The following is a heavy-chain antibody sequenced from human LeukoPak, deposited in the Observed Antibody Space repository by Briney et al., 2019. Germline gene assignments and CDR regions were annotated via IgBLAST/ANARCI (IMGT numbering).Heavy chain of an antibody. V-gene: IGHV4-59*08. CDR2: IYYSGST. D-gene: IGHD1-14*01. CDR3: ARGNREDYFDY. Sequence: PSETLSLTCTVSGGSISSYYWSWIRQPPGKGLEWIGYIYYSGSTNYNPSLKSRVTISVDTSKNQSSLKLSSVTAADTAVYYCARGNREDYFDYWGQGTLVTVSS. J-gene: IGHJ4*02. CDR1: GGSISSYY.